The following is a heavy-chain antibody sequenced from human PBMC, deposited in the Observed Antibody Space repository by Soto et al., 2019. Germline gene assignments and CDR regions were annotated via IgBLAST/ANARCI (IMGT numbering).Heavy chain of an antibody. CDR3: ARDLGAYSGSPTAFDI. Sequence: SLTFAVSGGSISRGGYSWSWIRQPPGKGLEWIGYIYHSGSTYYNPSLKSRITINPDTSKNQFSLQLNSVTPEDTAVYYCARDLGAYSGSPTAFDIWGQGTMVTVSS. D-gene: IGHD1-26*01. CDR1: GGSISRGGYS. CDR2: IYHSGST. J-gene: IGHJ3*02. V-gene: IGHV4-30-2*05.